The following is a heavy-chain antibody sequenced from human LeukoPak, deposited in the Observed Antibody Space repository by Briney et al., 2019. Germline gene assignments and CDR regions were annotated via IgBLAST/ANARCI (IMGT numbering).Heavy chain of an antibody. D-gene: IGHD2-21*02. J-gene: IGHJ4*02. CDR1: GFIFSDCG. CDR2: IRYDGTTK. CDR3: AKDSVVTIDF. Sequence: GGSLRLSCEVSGFIFSDCGMHWVRQSQAKGLEWLAYIRYDGTTKYYADSVKGRFTISRDNSKNTVSLQMDSLTSDDTALYHCAKDSVVTIDFWGQGTLVTVSS. V-gene: IGHV3-30*02.